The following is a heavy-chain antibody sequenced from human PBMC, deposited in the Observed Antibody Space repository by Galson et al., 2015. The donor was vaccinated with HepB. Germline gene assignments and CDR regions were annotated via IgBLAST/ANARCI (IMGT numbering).Heavy chain of an antibody. CDR2: IWYDGSNK. V-gene: IGHV3-33*01. CDR1: GFTFSSYG. J-gene: IGHJ4*02. Sequence: SLRLSCAASGFTFSSYGMHWVRQAPGKGLEWVAVIWYDGSNKYYADSVKGRFTISRDNSKNTLYLQMNSLRAEDTAVYYCARDGAAAGLFDYWGQGTLVTVSS. CDR3: ARDGAAAGLFDY. D-gene: IGHD6-13*01.